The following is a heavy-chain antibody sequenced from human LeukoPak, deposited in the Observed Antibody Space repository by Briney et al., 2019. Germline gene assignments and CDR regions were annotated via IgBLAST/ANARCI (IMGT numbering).Heavy chain of an antibody. CDR3: ARDRKMSGWYGGDY. CDR1: GGSISSSSYY. CDR2: IYYSGST. D-gene: IGHD6-19*01. Sequence: SETLSLTCTVSGGSISSSSYYWGWIRQPPGKGLEWIGSIYYSGSTYYNPSLKSRVTISVDTSKNQFSLKLSSVTAADTAVYYCARDRKMSGWYGGDYWGQGTLVTVSS. J-gene: IGHJ4*02. V-gene: IGHV4-39*07.